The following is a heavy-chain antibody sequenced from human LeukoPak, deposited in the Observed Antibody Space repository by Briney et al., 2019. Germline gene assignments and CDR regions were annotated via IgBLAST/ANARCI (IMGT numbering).Heavy chain of an antibody. CDR3: ARDSSAMLRGYSDY. Sequence: GGSLRLSCAASGFTFSSYEFNWVRQAPGKGLQWISYIDATGDTIFYSDSVRGRSTISRDNTRNSLFLQMNSLRAEDTAVYYCARDSSAMLRGYSDYWGLGTLVTVSS. CDR2: IDATGDTI. V-gene: IGHV3-48*03. J-gene: IGHJ4*02. D-gene: IGHD3-10*01. CDR1: GFTFSSYE.